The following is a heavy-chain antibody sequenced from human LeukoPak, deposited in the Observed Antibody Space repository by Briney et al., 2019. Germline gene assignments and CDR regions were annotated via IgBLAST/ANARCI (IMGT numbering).Heavy chain of an antibody. D-gene: IGHD3-22*01. J-gene: IGHJ4*02. CDR3: ARDPLPYDSSGYYFY. CDR2: ISYDGSNK. Sequence: GRSLRLSCAASGFTFSSYGMHWVRQAPGKGLEWVAVISYDGSNKYYADSVKGRFTISRDNSKNTLYLQMNSLRAEDTAVYYCARDPLPYDSSGYYFYWGQGTLVTVSS. V-gene: IGHV3-30*03. CDR1: GFTFSSYG.